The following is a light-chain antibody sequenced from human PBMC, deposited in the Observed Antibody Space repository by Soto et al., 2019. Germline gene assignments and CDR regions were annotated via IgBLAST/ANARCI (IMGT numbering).Light chain of an antibody. CDR1: QSVSSSY. CDR3: QQYGSSRWT. V-gene: IGKV3-20*01. J-gene: IGKJ1*01. CDR2: GAS. Sequence: EIVLTQSPGTLSLSPGERATLSCRASQSVSSSYLAWYQQNRGQAPRLLIYGASSRAPGIPDRSGGSGSGTDFTLTISRLEPEDFAVYYCQQYGSSRWTFGQGTKV.